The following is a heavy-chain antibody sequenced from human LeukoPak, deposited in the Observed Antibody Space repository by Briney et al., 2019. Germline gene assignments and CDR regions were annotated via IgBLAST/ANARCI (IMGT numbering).Heavy chain of an antibody. CDR1: GYTLTQLV. CDR2: FDPEDGET. J-gene: IGHJ4*02. Sequence: GASVKVSCKVSGYTLTQLVIHWVRQAPGKGLEWKGGFDPEDGETIYAQKFQGRVTMTEDTSTDTAYMELSSLRSDDTALYYCATSSGTYFLYWGQGTLVTVSS. V-gene: IGHV1-24*01. CDR3: ATSSGTYFLY. D-gene: IGHD1-26*01.